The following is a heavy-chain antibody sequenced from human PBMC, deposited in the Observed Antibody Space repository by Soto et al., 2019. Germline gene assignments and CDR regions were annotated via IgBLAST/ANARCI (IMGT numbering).Heavy chain of an antibody. V-gene: IGHV1-69*13. CDR3: AREEVDTAMVTVKGEFDY. J-gene: IGHJ4*01. D-gene: IGHD5-18*01. CDR1: GGTFSSYA. Sequence: SVKVSCKASGGTFSSYAISWVRQAPGQGLEWMGGIIPIFGTANYAQKFQGRVTITADESTSTAYMELSSLRSEDTAVYYYAREEVDTAMVTVKGEFDYWGQ. CDR2: IIPIFGTA.